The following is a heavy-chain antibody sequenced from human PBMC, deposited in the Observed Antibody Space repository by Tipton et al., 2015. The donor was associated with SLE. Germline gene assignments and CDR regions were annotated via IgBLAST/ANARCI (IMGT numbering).Heavy chain of an antibody. Sequence: RLSCAASGFTFADYAMHWVRQTPGKGLEWVSGITWNSDSIGYADSVKGRFTISRDNAKNSLYLQMNSLRPDDTALYYCATVTGNNYYYYMDVWGKGTTVTASS. CDR3: ATVTGNNYYYYMDV. CDR2: ITWNSDSI. D-gene: IGHD2/OR15-2a*01. V-gene: IGHV3-9*01. CDR1: GFTFADYA. J-gene: IGHJ6*03.